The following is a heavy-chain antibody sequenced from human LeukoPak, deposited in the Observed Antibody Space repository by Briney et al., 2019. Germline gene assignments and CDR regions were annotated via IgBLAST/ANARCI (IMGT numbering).Heavy chain of an antibody. D-gene: IGHD5-18*01. CDR1: GYTFTGYY. CDR3: ARGLRGYSYVTEVYYFDY. CDR2: INPNSGGT. Sequence: GASVKVSCKASGYTFTGYYMHWVRQAPGQGLEWMGWINPNSGGTNYAQKFQGRVTMTRDTSISTAYMELSRLRSDDTAVCYCARGLRGYSYVTEVYYFDYWGQGTLLSVSS. V-gene: IGHV1-2*02. J-gene: IGHJ4*02.